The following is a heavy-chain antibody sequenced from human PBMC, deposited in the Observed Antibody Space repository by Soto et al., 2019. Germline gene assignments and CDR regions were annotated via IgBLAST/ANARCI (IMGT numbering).Heavy chain of an antibody. CDR3: ARGEDIVVVVAAPPGY. V-gene: IGHV1-2*02. Sequence: ASVKVSCKSSGYTFTGYYMHWVRQAPGQGLEWMGWINPNSGGTNYAQKFQGRVTMTRDTSISPAYMELSRLRSDDTAVYYCARGEDIVVVVAAPPGYWGQGTLVTVSS. CDR1: GYTFTGYY. CDR2: INPNSGGT. J-gene: IGHJ4*02. D-gene: IGHD2-15*01.